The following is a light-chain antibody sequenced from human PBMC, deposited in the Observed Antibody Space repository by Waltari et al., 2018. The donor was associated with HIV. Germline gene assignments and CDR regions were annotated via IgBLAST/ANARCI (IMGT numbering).Light chain of an antibody. CDR3: CSYAGTSILV. CDR1: SSDVGSYNL. CDR2: EVT. Sequence: QSALTQPASVSGSPGQSITISCTGTSSDVGSYNLVSWYQQHPGKAPKLMIYEVTKRPSWVSNRFSGSKSGNTASLTIAGLQAEDEGDYHCCSYAGTSILVFGGGTKLTVL. J-gene: IGLJ3*02. V-gene: IGLV2-23*02.